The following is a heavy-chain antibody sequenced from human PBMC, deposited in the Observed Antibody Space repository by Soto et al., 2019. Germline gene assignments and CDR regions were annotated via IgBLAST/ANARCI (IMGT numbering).Heavy chain of an antibody. CDR2: IYHSGST. J-gene: IGHJ5*02. CDR3: ARVRVTLVRGVRWFDP. V-gene: IGHV4-4*02. Sequence: ETLSLTCAVSSGSISSSNWWSWVRQPPGKGLEWIGEIYHSGSTNYNPSLKSRVTISVDKSKNQFSLKLSSVTAADTAVYYCARVRVTLVRGVRWFDPWGQGTLVTVSS. D-gene: IGHD3-10*01. CDR1: SGSISSSNW.